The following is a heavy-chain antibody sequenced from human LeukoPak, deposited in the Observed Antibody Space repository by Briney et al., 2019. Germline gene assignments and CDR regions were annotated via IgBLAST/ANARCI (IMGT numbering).Heavy chain of an antibody. J-gene: IGHJ4*02. D-gene: IGHD6-19*01. V-gene: IGHV4-59*01. CDR2: IYYSGST. CDR3: ARGPYSSGWYYFDY. Sequence: SETLSLTCTVSGGSISSYYWSWIRRPPGKGLEWIGYIYYSGSTNYNPSLKSRVTISVDTSKNQFSLKLSSVTAADTAVYYCARGPYSSGWYYFDYWGQGTLVTVSS. CDR1: GGSISSYY.